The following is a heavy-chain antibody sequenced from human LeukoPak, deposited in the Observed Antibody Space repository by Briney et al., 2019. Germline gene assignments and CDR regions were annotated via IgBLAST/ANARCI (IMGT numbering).Heavy chain of an antibody. Sequence: ASVTVSCTASGYTFTSYYMHWVRQAPGQGLEWMGIINPSGGSTSYAQKFQGRVTMTRDTSTSTVYMELSSLRSEDTAVYYCARRQRWLQLPDYWGQGTLVTVSS. V-gene: IGHV1-46*01. CDR3: ARRQRWLQLPDY. CDR2: INPSGGST. D-gene: IGHD5-24*01. CDR1: GYTFTSYY. J-gene: IGHJ4*02.